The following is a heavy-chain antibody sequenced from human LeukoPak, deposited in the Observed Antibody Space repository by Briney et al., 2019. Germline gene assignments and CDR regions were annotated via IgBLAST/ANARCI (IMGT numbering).Heavy chain of an antibody. Sequence: GRSLRLSCVASGFNFRVYGMHCVRLAPGRGLEYISAISADGGTTFHAESVKGRFTISRDNSKNTLYLQMGSLRIDDSALYYWARGRGGPPFDFWGHGTLITVSS. CDR3: ARGRGGPPFDF. CDR2: ISADGGTT. J-gene: IGHJ4*01. D-gene: IGHD3-10*01. CDR1: GFNFRVYG. V-gene: IGHV3-64*02.